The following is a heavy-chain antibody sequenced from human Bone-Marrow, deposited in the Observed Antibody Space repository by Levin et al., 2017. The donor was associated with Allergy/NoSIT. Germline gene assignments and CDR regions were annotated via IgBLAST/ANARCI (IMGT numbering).Heavy chain of an antibody. CDR1: GYTFTGYY. Sequence: GASVKVSCKASGYTFTGYYMHWVRQAPGQGLEWMGWINPNSGGTNYAQKFQGRVTMTRDTSISTAYMELSRLRSDDTAVYYCARDFSQVSRWLQNPFGYWGQGTLVTVSS. D-gene: IGHD5-24*01. CDR2: INPNSGGT. V-gene: IGHV1-2*02. J-gene: IGHJ4*02. CDR3: ARDFSQVSRWLQNPFGY.